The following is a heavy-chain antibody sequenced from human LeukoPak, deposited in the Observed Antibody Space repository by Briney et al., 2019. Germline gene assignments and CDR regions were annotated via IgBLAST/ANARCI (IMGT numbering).Heavy chain of an antibody. Sequence: GGSLRLSCAASGFTFSSYSMNWVRQAPGRGLEWVSYISSSSSIIYYADSVKGRFTISRDNAKDSLYLQMNSLRDEDTAVYYCAREPRYFDWLLPGIADYWGQGTLVTVPS. CDR3: AREPRYFDWLLPGIADY. CDR2: ISSSSSII. CDR1: GFTFSSYS. D-gene: IGHD3-9*01. J-gene: IGHJ4*02. V-gene: IGHV3-48*02.